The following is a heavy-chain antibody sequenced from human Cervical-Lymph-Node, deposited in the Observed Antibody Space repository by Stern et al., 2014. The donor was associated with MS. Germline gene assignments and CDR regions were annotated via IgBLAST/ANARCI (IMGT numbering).Heavy chain of an antibody. CDR1: GFSFSTSGVG. D-gene: IGHD3-22*01. Sequence: QVTLRESGPTLVKPTQTLTLTCTFSGFSFSTSGVGVGWIRQPPGRALECLAVIYWDDDEHYNPSLKSRLTISKDTSKNQVILTLTNMAPVDTATYYCVHGPSASDSDGYYYGFDSWGQGTLVTVSP. CDR2: IYWDDDE. J-gene: IGHJ4*02. CDR3: VHGPSASDSDGYYYGFDS. V-gene: IGHV2-5*02.